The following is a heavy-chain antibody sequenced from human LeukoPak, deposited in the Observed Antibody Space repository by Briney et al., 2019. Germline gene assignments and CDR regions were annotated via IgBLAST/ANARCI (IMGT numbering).Heavy chain of an antibody. CDR2: ISRDGATT. Sequence: SGGSLRLSCAASGFTFRNYWMHWVRQAPGKGLVWVSRISRDGATTHYAGSVKGRFTISRDNAKNMLYLQMASLSAEDTAVYYCVRRLDFDYWGHGTLVTVSS. J-gene: IGHJ4*01. CDR3: VRRLDFDY. V-gene: IGHV3-74*01. D-gene: IGHD6-19*01. CDR1: GFTFRNYW.